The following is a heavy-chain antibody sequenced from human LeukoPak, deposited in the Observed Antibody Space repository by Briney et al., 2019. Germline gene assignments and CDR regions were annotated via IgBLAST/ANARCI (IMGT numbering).Heavy chain of an antibody. D-gene: IGHD5-18*01. CDR2: IYHNGST. J-gene: IGHJ5*02. CDR3: ARRDPGDTASGNGFDP. V-gene: IGHV4-38-2*01. Sequence: SETLSLTCAVSGYSISDGYYWGWIRQPPGKGLEWIGSIYHNGSTYYNPSLKSRVTISVDTSKNHFSLNLNSLTAADTAVYYCARRDPGDTASGNGFDPWGQGTLVIVSS. CDR1: GYSISDGYY.